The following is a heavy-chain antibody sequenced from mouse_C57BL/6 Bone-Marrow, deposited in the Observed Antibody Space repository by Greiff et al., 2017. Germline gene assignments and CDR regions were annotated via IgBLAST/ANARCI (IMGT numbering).Heavy chain of an antibody. Sequence: QVQLQQPGAELVKPGASVKMSCKASGYNFTSYWITWVKQRPGQGLEWIGDIYPGSGSTNYNEKFKSKATLTVDTSSSTAYMQLSSLTSEDSAVYYCAREDYYGSSYDDFDDWGQVTTLAVSS. V-gene: IGHV1-55*01. CDR3: AREDYYGSSYDDFDD. D-gene: IGHD1-1*01. CDR2: IYPGSGST. J-gene: IGHJ2*01. CDR1: GYNFTSYW.